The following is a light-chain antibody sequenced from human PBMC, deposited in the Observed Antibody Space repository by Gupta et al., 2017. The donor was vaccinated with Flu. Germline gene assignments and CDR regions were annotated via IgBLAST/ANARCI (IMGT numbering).Light chain of an antibody. V-gene: IGLV3-9*01. Sequence: ALGQTSSITCGGNNIENRNVHWYQQKPGQAPVLVIYRDISRPAGIPERFSGSNLGNTATLTISGAQAGDEADYYCQVWDSSTEVFGGGTKLTVL. CDR3: QVWDSSTEV. J-gene: IGLJ2*01. CDR1: NIENRN. CDR2: RDI.